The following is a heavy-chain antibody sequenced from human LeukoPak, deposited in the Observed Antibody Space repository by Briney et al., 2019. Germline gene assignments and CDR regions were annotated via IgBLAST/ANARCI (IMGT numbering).Heavy chain of an antibody. V-gene: IGHV4-34*01. CDR3: ARGPSPDY. CDR2: INHSGST. CDR1: GGSFSGYY. Sequence: PSETLSLTCAVYGGSFSGYYWSWSRQPPGKGLEWIGEINHSGSTNYNPSLKSRVTISVDTSKNQFSLKLSSVTAADTAVYYCARGPSPDYWGQGTLVTVSS. J-gene: IGHJ4*02.